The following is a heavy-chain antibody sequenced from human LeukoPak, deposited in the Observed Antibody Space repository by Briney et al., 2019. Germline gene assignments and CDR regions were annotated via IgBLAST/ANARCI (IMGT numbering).Heavy chain of an antibody. CDR2: INPSGGST. CDR3: ASAENYYGWFDP. Sequence: ASVTVSCKASGYTFTSYYMHWVRQAPGQGLEWMGIINPSGGSTSYAQKFQGRVTMTRDTSTSTVYMELSSLRSEDTAVYYCASAENYYGWFDPWGQGTLVTVSS. CDR1: GYTFTSYY. D-gene: IGHD3-22*01. J-gene: IGHJ5*02. V-gene: IGHV1-46*01.